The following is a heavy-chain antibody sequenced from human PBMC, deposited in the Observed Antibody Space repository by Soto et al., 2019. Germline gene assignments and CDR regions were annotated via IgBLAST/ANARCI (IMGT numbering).Heavy chain of an antibody. Sequence: QVQLQESGPGLVKPSGTLSLTCAISSGSITSSNWWSWVRQPPGKGLEWIGEIYHGGSTNYNPSLKSRLTISEDKSQNQSSLRLNSVTAADTAVYFCASHLIMPGTRGFDYWGQGSLVTVSS. CDR2: IYHGGST. CDR3: ASHLIMPGTRGFDY. V-gene: IGHV4-4*02. D-gene: IGHD6-13*01. J-gene: IGHJ4*02. CDR1: SGSITSSNW.